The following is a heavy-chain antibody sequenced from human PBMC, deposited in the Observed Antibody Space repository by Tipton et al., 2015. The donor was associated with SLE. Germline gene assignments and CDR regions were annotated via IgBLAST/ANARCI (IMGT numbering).Heavy chain of an antibody. D-gene: IGHD3-3*01. CDR1: GGSISSYY. Sequence: TLSLTCTVSGGSISSYYWSWIRQPPGKGLEWIGYIYYSGSTNYNPSLKSRVTISVDTSKNQFPLKLSSVTAADTAVYYCARHPDFWSGQRWFDPWGQGTLVTVSS. V-gene: IGHV4-59*08. J-gene: IGHJ5*02. CDR2: IYYSGST. CDR3: ARHPDFWSGQRWFDP.